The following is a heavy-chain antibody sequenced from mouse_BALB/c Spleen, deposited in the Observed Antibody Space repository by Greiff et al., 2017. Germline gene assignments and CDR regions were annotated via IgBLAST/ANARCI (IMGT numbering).Heavy chain of an antibody. D-gene: IGHD2-14*01. CDR1: GYTFSSYW. Sequence: VQLQQSGAELMKPGDSVKISCKATGYTFSSYWIEWVKQRPGHGLEWIGEILPGSGSTNYNEKFKGKATFTADTSSNTAYMQLSSLTSEDSAVYYCARRYYRYDWFAYWGQGTLVTVSA. J-gene: IGHJ3*01. CDR2: ILPGSGST. CDR3: ARRYYRYDWFAY. V-gene: IGHV1-9*01.